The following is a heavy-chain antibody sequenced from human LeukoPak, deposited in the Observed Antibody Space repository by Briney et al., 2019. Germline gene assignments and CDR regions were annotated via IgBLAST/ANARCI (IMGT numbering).Heavy chain of an antibody. J-gene: IGHJ4*02. Sequence: GRSLRLSCAASGFTFSSYGMHWVRQAPGKGLEWVAVIWYDGSNKYYADSVKGRFTISRDNSKNTLYLQMNSLRAEDTAVYYCAREYYYDSSGYPLPPNGLDYWGQGTLVTVSS. CDR1: GFTFSSYG. V-gene: IGHV3-33*01. CDR3: AREYYYDSSGYPLPPNGLDY. CDR2: IWYDGSNK. D-gene: IGHD3-22*01.